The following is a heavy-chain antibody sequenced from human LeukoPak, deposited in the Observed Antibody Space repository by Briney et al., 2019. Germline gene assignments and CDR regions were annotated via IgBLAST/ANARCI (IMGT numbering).Heavy chain of an antibody. CDR1: GFTFSSYE. CDR2: ISGSGGST. Sequence: PGGSLRLSCAASGFTFSSYEINWVRQAPGKGLEWVSAISGSGGSTYYADSVKGRFTISRDNSKNTLYLQMSSLRAEDTAVYYCAKLPYYDSSGYERYYYYYMDVWGKGTTVTVSS. V-gene: IGHV3-23*01. J-gene: IGHJ6*03. D-gene: IGHD3-22*01. CDR3: AKLPYYDSSGYERYYYYYMDV.